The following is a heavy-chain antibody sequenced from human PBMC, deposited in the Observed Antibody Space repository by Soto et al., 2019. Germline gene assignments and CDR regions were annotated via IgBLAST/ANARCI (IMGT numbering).Heavy chain of an antibody. CDR3: ARERTYQMFGDDALDF. J-gene: IGHJ3*01. CDR1: GGSLNNYN. CDR2: IYSSGKT. D-gene: IGHD2-2*01. V-gene: IGHV4-4*07. Sequence: SETLSLTCTVSGGSLNNYNWNWIRQSAGTGLEWIGRIYSSGKTYYNPSLKSRVTLSLDMLNNQISLKVTSVTAAETAMYYCARERTYQMFGDDALDFWGLGTMVTVSS.